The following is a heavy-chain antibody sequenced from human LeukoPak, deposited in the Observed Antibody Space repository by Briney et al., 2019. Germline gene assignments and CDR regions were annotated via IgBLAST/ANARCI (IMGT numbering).Heavy chain of an antibody. CDR1: GFTFSSSA. Sequence: GGSLRLSCAASGFTFSSSAMSWVRQAPGKGLEWVSTISGSGDRTYYADSVKGRFTISRDNARNSLYLQMDNLRAEDTGVYYCARDFYDGFALDYWGQGTLVTVSS. D-gene: IGHD2/OR15-2a*01. CDR3: ARDFYDGFALDY. J-gene: IGHJ4*02. V-gene: IGHV3-23*01. CDR2: ISGSGDRT.